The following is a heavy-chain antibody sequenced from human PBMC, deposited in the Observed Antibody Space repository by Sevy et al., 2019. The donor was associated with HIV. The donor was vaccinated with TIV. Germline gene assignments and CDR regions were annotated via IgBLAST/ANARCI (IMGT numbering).Heavy chain of an antibody. D-gene: IGHD3-10*02. V-gene: IGHV3-30-3*01. CDR3: ARDGGYSVNFLPSGY. CDR1: GFTFSSHA. CDR2: ISYDGSSK. J-gene: IGHJ4*02. Sequence: GGSLRLSCAASGFTFSSHAMHWVRQAPGKGLEWMAAISYDGSSKYYADSVKGRFTISRDESKNTLYLQMSSLRAGDTAVYYCARDGGYSVNFLPSGYWGQGTLVTVSS.